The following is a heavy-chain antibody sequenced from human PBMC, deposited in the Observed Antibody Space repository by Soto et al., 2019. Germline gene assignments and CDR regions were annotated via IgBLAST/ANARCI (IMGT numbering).Heavy chain of an antibody. CDR2: ISTGGNSI. CDR1: GFTFSSHS. CDR3: ARAKYPGSYPPFDY. Sequence: PGGSLRLSCTASGFTFSSHSMSWVRQAPGKGLEWVSYISTGGNSIYYAASVKGRFTISRDNGKSSLFLQMSSLRDEDSALYFCARAKYPGSYPPFDYWGQGTLVTVSS. V-gene: IGHV3-48*02. J-gene: IGHJ4*02. D-gene: IGHD1-26*01.